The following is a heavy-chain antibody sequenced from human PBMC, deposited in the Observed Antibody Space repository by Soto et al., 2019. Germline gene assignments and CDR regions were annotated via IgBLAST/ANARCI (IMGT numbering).Heavy chain of an antibody. CDR2: VNPSGGST. J-gene: IGHJ1*01. V-gene: IGHV1-46*01. D-gene: IGHD2-15*01. CDR1: GYLFTAYS. Sequence: ASVKVSCKASGYLFTAYSMHWVRLAPGQGLEWMGVVNPSGGSTKYAQNFQGRVAMTRDTSTTTIYMELSSLRSDDTAIYYCAREENCSGGTCYSEYFHRWGQGTLVTVSS. CDR3: AREENCSGGTCYSEYFHR.